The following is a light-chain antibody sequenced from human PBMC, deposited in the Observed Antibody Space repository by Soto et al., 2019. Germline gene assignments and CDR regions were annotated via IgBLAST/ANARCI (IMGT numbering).Light chain of an antibody. Sequence: ETVLTQSPATLSLSPGERATLSCRASQSVSSSLAWYQQKPGQAPRLLIYDATNRATGIPARFSGSGSGTDFTLTISSQEPGDFAVYYCQQRYNWPLTFGQGTRLEIK. J-gene: IGKJ5*01. CDR3: QQRYNWPLT. CDR1: QSVSSS. V-gene: IGKV3-11*01. CDR2: DAT.